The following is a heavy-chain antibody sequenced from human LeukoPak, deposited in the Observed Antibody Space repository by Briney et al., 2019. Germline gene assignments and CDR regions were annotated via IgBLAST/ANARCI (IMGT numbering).Heavy chain of an antibody. CDR1: GGSISSNW. V-gene: IGHV4-4*02. D-gene: IGHD1-26*01. CDR2: VYHSGNT. J-gene: IGHJ4*02. Sequence: ESGPGLVKPSGTLSLTCAVSGGSISSNWWSWVRQPPGKGLEWIGEVYHSGNTNYNPSLKSRVTMSVDTSKSQFSLKLSSVTAADTAVYYCARAGSYFLDYWGQGTLVIVSS. CDR3: ARAGSYFLDY.